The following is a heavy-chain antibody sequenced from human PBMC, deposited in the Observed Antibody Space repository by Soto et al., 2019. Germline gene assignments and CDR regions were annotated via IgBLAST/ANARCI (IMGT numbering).Heavy chain of an antibody. D-gene: IGHD5-18*01. CDR2: ITDSGSST. V-gene: IGHV3-23*01. J-gene: IGHJ4*02. CDR1: GFTFSSYA. CDR3: AKDGLNTAMGA. Sequence: GGSLRLSCAASGFTFSSYAMSWFRQAPGQGLEWVSTITDSGSSTYSAASVKGRFAISRDNSKNTLFLQMNSLRAEDTALYYCAKDGLNTAMGAWGQGTLVTVSS.